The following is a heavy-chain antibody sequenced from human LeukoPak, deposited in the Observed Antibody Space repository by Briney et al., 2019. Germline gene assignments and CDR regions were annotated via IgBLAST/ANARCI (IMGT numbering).Heavy chain of an antibody. J-gene: IGHJ4*02. CDR3: AKGRGDYDDFRLGY. CDR1: VFTFSTYG. V-gene: IGHV3-30*02. CDR2: ISYDGSDN. Sequence: GGSLRPSCAASVFTFSTYGFHWVRQAPGKGLEWVAFISYDGSDNYYAASVKGRFTISRDNSKNTLYLQMNSLRPEDTAVYYCAKGRGDYDDFRLGYWGQGTLVTVSS. D-gene: IGHD4-17*01.